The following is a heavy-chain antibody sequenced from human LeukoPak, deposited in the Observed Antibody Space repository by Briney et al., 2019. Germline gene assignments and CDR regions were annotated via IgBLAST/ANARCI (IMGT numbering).Heavy chain of an antibody. Sequence: SVKVSCKASGGTFSSYAISWVRQAPGQGLEWMGGIIPIFGTANYAQKFQGRVTITADESTSTAYMELSSLRSEDTAVYYCERDLLDYGGNPYYYYYMDVWGKGTTVTVSS. J-gene: IGHJ6*03. CDR3: ERDLLDYGGNPYYYYYMDV. CDR2: IIPIFGTA. CDR1: GGTFSSYA. D-gene: IGHD4-23*01. V-gene: IGHV1-69*13.